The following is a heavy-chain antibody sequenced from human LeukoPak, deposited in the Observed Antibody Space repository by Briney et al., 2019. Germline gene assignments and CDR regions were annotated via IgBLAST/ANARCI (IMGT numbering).Heavy chain of an antibody. Sequence: GGSLRLSCAASGFTVSSNCMSWVRQAPGKGLEWISLIYTGGSTYYADSVRGRFTISRDNSKNTLYLQVSSLRAEDTALYYCATSGGGNSRLIFLDSWGQGTLVTVSS. V-gene: IGHV3-53*01. D-gene: IGHD4-23*01. J-gene: IGHJ4*02. CDR3: ATSGGGNSRLIFLDS. CDR1: GFTVSSNC. CDR2: IYTGGST.